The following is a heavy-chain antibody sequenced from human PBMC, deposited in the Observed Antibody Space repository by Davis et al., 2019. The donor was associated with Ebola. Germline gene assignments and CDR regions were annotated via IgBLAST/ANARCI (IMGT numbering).Heavy chain of an antibody. D-gene: IGHD2-15*01. CDR1: GFTFSSYW. J-gene: IGHJ2*01. Sequence: GGSLRLSCAASGFTFSSYWMSWVRQAPGKGLEWVANIKQDGSEKYYVDSVKGRFTISRDNAKNSLYLQMNSLRAEDTAVYYCARDLSRPLQDWYFDLWGRGTLVTVSS. V-gene: IGHV3-7*01. CDR2: IKQDGSEK. CDR3: ARDLSRPLQDWYFDL.